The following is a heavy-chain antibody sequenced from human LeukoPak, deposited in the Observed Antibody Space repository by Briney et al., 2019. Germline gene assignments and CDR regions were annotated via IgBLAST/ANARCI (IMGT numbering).Heavy chain of an antibody. V-gene: IGHV1-2*02. Sequence: ASVTVSCKASGYTFTGYYMHWVRQAPGQGLEWMGWINPNSGGTNYAQKLQGRVTMTTDTSTSTAYMELRSLRSDDTAVYYCARVYYDSSGLGYWGQGTLVTVSS. CDR1: GYTFTGYY. D-gene: IGHD3-22*01. CDR2: INPNSGGT. J-gene: IGHJ4*02. CDR3: ARVYYDSSGLGY.